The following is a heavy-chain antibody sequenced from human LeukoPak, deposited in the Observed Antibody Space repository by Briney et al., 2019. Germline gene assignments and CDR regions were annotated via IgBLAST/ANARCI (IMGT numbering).Heavy chain of an antibody. CDR2: IYTSGST. Sequence: ASETLSLTCTVSGGSISSGSYYWSWIRQPAGKGLEWIGRIYTSGSTNYNPSLKSRVTISVDTSKNQFSLKLSSVTAADAAVYYCARDVGFFDIDYWGQGILVTVSS. D-gene: IGHD3-9*01. CDR3: ARDVGFFDIDY. V-gene: IGHV4-61*02. J-gene: IGHJ4*02. CDR1: GGSISSGSYY.